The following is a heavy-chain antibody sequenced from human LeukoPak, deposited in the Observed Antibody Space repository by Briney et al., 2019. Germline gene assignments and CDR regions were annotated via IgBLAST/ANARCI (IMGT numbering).Heavy chain of an antibody. D-gene: IGHD4-23*01. Sequence: PGGSLRLSCAASGFTFSNYGMHWVRQAPGKGLEWVAFIRYDGSNKYYVDSVKGRFTISRDNSKNTLDLQMNSLRGDDTAVYYCAKVQGAFYGGNSEMDYWGQGTLVTVSS. CDR1: GFTFSNYG. V-gene: IGHV3-30*02. CDR2: IRYDGSNK. CDR3: AKVQGAFYGGNSEMDY. J-gene: IGHJ4*02.